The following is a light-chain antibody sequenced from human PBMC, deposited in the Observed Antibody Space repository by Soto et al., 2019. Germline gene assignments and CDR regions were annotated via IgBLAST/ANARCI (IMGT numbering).Light chain of an antibody. CDR1: QDINFY. V-gene: IGKV1-33*01. Sequence: DIQMTQSPASLSASVGDRVTITCQASQDINFYLNWYQQKPGKAPKLLIYDESILETGVPSRFSGSGFETDFTVAISGLQLEDYATYYCHHYDNLPLTFDPGTKVDIK. CDR3: HHYDNLPLT. J-gene: IGKJ3*01. CDR2: DES.